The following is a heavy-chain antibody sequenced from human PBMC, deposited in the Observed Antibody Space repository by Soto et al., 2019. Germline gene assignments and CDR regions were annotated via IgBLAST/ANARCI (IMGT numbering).Heavy chain of an antibody. CDR3: ARDQDIAAAGEDFDY. Sequence: ASVKVSCKASGYTFTSYGISWVRQAPGQGLEWMRWISAYNGNTNYAQKLQGRVTMTTDTSTSTAYMELRSLRSDDTAVFYCARDQDIAAAGEDFDYWGQGTLVTVSS. V-gene: IGHV1-18*01. CDR1: GYTFTSYG. D-gene: IGHD6-13*01. CDR2: ISAYNGNT. J-gene: IGHJ4*02.